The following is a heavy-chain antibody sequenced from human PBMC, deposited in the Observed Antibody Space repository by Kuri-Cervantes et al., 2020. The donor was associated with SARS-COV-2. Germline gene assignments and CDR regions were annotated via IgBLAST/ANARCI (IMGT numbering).Heavy chain of an antibody. CDR1: GFTFRNYA. D-gene: IGHD3-22*01. CDR2: ISYDGSNK. J-gene: IGHJ5*02. Sequence: GESLKISCAASGFTFRNYAMYWVRQAPGKGLEWVVAISYDGSNKYYADSVKGRFTISRDNSKNTLYLQMNSLRAGDTAVYYCASSDSSGLPWGQGTLVTVSS. V-gene: IGHV3-30*04. CDR3: ASSDSSGLP.